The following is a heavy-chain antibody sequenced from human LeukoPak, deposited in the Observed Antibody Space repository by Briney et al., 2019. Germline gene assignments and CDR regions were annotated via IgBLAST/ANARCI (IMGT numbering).Heavy chain of an antibody. CDR1: GFTFSSYA. V-gene: IGHV3-23*01. D-gene: IGHD3-9*01. CDR3: AKSGLRYFDWLSPYAFDI. CDR2: VSGSGGST. J-gene: IGHJ3*02. Sequence: GGSLRLSCAASGFTFSSYAMSWVRQAPGKGLEWVSAVSGSGGSTYYEDSVNGPLTISRDNSKNALYLQMNSLRAEDTAVYYCAKSGLRYFDWLSPYAFDIWGQGTMVTVSS.